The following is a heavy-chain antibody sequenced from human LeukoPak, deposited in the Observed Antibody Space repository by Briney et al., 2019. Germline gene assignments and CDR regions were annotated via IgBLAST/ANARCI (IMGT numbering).Heavy chain of an antibody. CDR1: GFTFSDYY. CDR2: ISSSSTTV. V-gene: IGHV3-11*01. Sequence: PGGSLRLSCAASGFTFSDYYMSWIRQAPGKGLEWISYISSSSTTVYYADSVKGRVTISRDNARNSLYLQMNSLRAEDTAVYYCARGDSIRRDPHFDNWGQRTLVIASS. D-gene: IGHD2-21*01. CDR3: ARGDSIRRDPHFDN. J-gene: IGHJ4*02.